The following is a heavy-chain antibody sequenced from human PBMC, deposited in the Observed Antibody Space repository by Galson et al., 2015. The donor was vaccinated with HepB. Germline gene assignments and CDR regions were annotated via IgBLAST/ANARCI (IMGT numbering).Heavy chain of an antibody. Sequence: SVKVSCKASGYTFTNYAMNWMRQAPGQGLEWMGWINTNTGNPTYAQGFTGRFVFSLDTSVSTAYLQMNSLRAEDTAVYYCARDRGGGYDILTGYYDYYFYMDVWGKGTTVTVSS. D-gene: IGHD3-9*01. CDR2: INTNTGNP. V-gene: IGHV7-4-1*02. CDR3: ARDRGGGYDILTGYYDYYFYMDV. CDR1: GYTFTNYA. J-gene: IGHJ6*03.